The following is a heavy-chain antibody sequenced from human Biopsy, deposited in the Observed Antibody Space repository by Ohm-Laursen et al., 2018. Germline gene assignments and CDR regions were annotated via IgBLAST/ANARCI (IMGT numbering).Heavy chain of an antibody. CDR2: IDWDDDK. Sequence: TQTLTLTCSFSGFSLSSTGMRISWVRQPPGKALECLGRIDWDDDKFYSPSLETRLSLSKDTTTNQVVLTLTDVDPEDTATYYWSRTRAHNLGGLEFWGQGILVTVSS. CDR3: SRTRAHNLGGLEF. CDR1: GFSLSSTGMR. V-gene: IGHV2-70*04. J-gene: IGHJ4*01. D-gene: IGHD1-1*01.